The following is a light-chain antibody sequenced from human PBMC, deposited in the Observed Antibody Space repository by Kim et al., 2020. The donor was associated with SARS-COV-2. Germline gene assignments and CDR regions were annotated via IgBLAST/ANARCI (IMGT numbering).Light chain of an antibody. Sequence: LSPGTRATLSCRASQNVNIYLAWYQQKPGQAPRLLIYGASNRATGIPARFSGSGSGTDFALTISSLEAEDSAVYYCQQRITGPWTFGQGTKVDIK. J-gene: IGKJ1*01. CDR3: QQRITGPWT. CDR2: GAS. CDR1: QNVNIY. V-gene: IGKV3-11*01.